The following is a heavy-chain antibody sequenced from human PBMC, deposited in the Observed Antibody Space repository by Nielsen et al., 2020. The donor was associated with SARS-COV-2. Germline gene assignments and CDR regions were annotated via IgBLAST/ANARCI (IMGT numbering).Heavy chain of an antibody. D-gene: IGHD2-15*01. J-gene: IGHJ4*02. Sequence: GESLKISCAASGFTFSSYWMSWVRQAPGKGLEWVANIKQDGSEKYYVDSVKGRFTISRDNAKNSLYLQMNSLRAEDTAVYYCASIGPVMVVYWGQGTLVTVSS. V-gene: IGHV3-7*03. CDR2: IKQDGSEK. CDR3: ASIGPVMVVY. CDR1: GFTFSSYW.